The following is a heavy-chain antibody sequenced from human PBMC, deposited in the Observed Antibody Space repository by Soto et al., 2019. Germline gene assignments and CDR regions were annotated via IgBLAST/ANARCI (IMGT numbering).Heavy chain of an antibody. J-gene: IGHJ5*02. CDR2: IYPGDSDT. CDR3: ARHISEWQQLGGRFDP. CDR1: GYSFTSYW. Sequence: VESVKISCNGSGYSFTSYWIGWVRQMPWKGLEWMGIIYPGDSDTRYSPSFQGQVTISADKSISTAYLQWSSLKASDTAMYYCARHISEWQQLGGRFDPWGQGTLVTVSS. D-gene: IGHD6-13*01. V-gene: IGHV5-51*01.